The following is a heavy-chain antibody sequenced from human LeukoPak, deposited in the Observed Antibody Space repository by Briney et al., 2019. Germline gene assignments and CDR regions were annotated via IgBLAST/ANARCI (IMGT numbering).Heavy chain of an antibody. CDR1: GYTFTSYA. J-gene: IGHJ4*02. D-gene: IGHD3-3*01. V-gene: IGHV1-18*01. Sequence: GASVKVSCKASGYTFTSYAISLVRQAPGRGLEWMGWISTYNGHTNCAQKLQGRVTMTTDTSTSTAYMELRSLRSDDTAVYYCAREDNLMDFWSGYSDYWGQGTLVTVSS. CDR3: AREDNLMDFWSGYSDY. CDR2: ISTYNGHT.